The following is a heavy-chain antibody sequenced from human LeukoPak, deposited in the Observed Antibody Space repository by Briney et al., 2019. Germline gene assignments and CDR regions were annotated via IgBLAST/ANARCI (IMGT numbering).Heavy chain of an antibody. CDR2: INHSGST. CDR1: GGSFSGYC. D-gene: IGHD3-10*01. Sequence: SETLSLTCAVYGGSFSGYCWSWIRQPPGKGLEWIGEINHSGSTNYNPSLKSRVTLSGDASNNQFSLKLSSVTAADTAVYYCARARQYYFGSGSYGWWGQGTLVTVSS. CDR3: ARARQYYFGSGSYGW. V-gene: IGHV4-34*01. J-gene: IGHJ4*02.